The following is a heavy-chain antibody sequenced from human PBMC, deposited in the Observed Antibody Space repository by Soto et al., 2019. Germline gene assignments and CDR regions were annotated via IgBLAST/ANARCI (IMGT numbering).Heavy chain of an antibody. CDR3: AKDRGGFAGGWEYFDY. J-gene: IGHJ4*02. CDR2: ISSGGST. CDR1: GFTFSNSA. V-gene: IGHV3-23*01. Sequence: PGGSLRLSCAASGFTFSNSAMSWVRQVPGKGLEWAAGISSGGSTYYADSVKGRFTISRDNSKNTLYLQMNALSAEDTAFYYCAKDRGGFAGGWEYFDYWGQGALVTVSS. D-gene: IGHD6-19*01.